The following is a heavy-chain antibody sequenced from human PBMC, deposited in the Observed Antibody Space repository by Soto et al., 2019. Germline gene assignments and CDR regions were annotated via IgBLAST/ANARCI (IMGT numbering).Heavy chain of an antibody. CDR2: MNPNSGNT. CDR3: ARGGIVDTPMATPIDY. J-gene: IGHJ4*02. V-gene: IGHV1-8*01. Sequence: QVQLVQSGAEVKKPGASVKVSCKASGYTFTSYDINWVRQATGQGLEWMGWMNPNSGNTGYAQKFQGRVTMTRNTTVSTANMELRSLRSEDTAVYYCARGGIVDTPMATPIDYWGKGTLVTVSA. D-gene: IGHD5-18*01. CDR1: GYTFTSYD.